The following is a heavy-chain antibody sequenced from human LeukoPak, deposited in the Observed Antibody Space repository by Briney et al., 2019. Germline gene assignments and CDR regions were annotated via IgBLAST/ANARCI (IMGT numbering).Heavy chain of an antibody. CDR3: AREVGDYYDTSGYHLNWFDP. V-gene: IGHV4-34*01. D-gene: IGHD3-22*01. Sequence: SETLSLTCAVYGGSFSGYYGSWIRQPPGKGLEWSGEINHSGRTNYNPPLKSRVTISVDTSENQFSLKLSSVTAADTAVYYCAREVGDYYDTSGYHLNWFDPWGQGTLVTVSS. CDR1: GGSFSGYY. J-gene: IGHJ5*02. CDR2: INHSGRT.